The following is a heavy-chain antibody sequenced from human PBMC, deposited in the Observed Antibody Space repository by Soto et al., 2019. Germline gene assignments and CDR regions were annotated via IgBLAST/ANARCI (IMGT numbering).Heavy chain of an antibody. CDR3: AKEFLSIAARPNYYYGMDV. CDR2: IWYDGSNK. D-gene: IGHD6-6*01. J-gene: IGHJ6*02. Sequence: LRLSCAASGFTFSSYGMHWVRQAPGKGLEWVAVIWYDGSNKYYADSVKGRFTISRDNSKNTLYLQMNSLRAEDTAVYYCAKEFLSIAARPNYYYGMDVWGQGTTVTVSS. V-gene: IGHV3-33*06. CDR1: GFTFSSYG.